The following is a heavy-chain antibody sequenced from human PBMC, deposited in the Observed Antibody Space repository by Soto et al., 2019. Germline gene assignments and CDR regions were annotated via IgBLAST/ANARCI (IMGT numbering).Heavy chain of an antibody. CDR2: INHSGST. CDR1: GGSFSGYY. Sequence: ETLSLTCAVYGGSFSGYYWSWIRQPPGKGLEWIGEINHSGSTNYNPSLKSRVTISVDTSKNQFSLKLSSVTAADTAVYYCARGRAAVTTGFDYWGQGTLVTVSS. CDR3: ARGRAAVTTGFDY. D-gene: IGHD4-17*01. V-gene: IGHV4-34*01. J-gene: IGHJ4*02.